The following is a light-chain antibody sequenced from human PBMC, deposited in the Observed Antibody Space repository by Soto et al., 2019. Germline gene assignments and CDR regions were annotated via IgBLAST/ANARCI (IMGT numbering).Light chain of an antibody. V-gene: IGKV1-39*01. Sequence: DIQMTQYPSSLSASVGDRVTITCRASQTISSYLNWYQQSPGKAPKLLIYAASSLQSGVPSRFSGSGSGTDFTLTISSLQPEDVATYYCQQSSNIPYTFGQGTKIEIK. CDR1: QTISSY. J-gene: IGKJ2*01. CDR3: QQSSNIPYT. CDR2: AAS.